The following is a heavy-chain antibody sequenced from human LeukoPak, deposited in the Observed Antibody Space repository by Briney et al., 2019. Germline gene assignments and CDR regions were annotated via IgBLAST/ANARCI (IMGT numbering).Heavy chain of an antibody. V-gene: IGHV4-38-2*01. CDR1: GFTVSSNY. D-gene: IGHD3-10*01. CDR3: ARVVLLKFDY. Sequence: GSLRLSCAASGFTVSSNYMSWVRQAPGKGLEWIGSIYHSGSTYYNPSLKSRVTISVDTSKNQFSLKLSSVTAADTAVYYCARVVLLKFDYWGQGTLVTVSS. CDR2: IYHSGST. J-gene: IGHJ4*02.